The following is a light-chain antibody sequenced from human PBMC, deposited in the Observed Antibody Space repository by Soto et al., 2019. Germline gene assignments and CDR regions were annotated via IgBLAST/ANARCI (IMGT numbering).Light chain of an antibody. CDR3: QTWGTVFGGV. V-gene: IGLV4-69*01. J-gene: IGLJ3*02. CDR1: SGHSNYA. Sequence: QPVLTQSPSASASLGASVKLTCTLSSGHSNYAIAWHQQQPKKGPRYLMKLNSDGSHSKGDGIPDRFSGSSSGAERYLTISSLRSEDEADYYWQTWGTVFGGVFGGGTKLTVL. CDR2: LNSDGSH.